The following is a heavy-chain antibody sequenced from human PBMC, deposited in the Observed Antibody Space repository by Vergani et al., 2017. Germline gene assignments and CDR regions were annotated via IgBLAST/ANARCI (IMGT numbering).Heavy chain of an antibody. CDR2: ISWNSGSI. J-gene: IGHJ6*02. V-gene: IGHV3-9*01. CDR1: GFTFDDYA. D-gene: IGHD6-19*01. Sequence: EVQLVESGGGLVQPGRSLRLSCAASGFTFDDYAMHWVRQAPGKGLEWVSGISWNSGSIGYADSVKGRFTISRDNAKNSLYLQMNSLRAEDTALDYCAKAGPSQYYYYGMDVWGQGTTVTVSS. CDR3: AKAGPSQYYYYGMDV.